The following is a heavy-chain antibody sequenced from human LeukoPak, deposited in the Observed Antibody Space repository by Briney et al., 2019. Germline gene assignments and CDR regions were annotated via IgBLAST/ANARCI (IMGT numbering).Heavy chain of an antibody. J-gene: IGHJ5*02. Sequence: SGGSLRLSCAASGFTFSTSAMHWVRQAPGKGLEWVAVISYDGSNKYYAESVKRRFTISRDNSKNTLYLQMNSLGPEDTAVYYCARANSYERFDPWGQGTLVTVSS. CDR1: GFTFSTSA. V-gene: IGHV3-30-3*01. CDR2: ISYDGSNK. D-gene: IGHD5-18*01. CDR3: ARANSYERFDP.